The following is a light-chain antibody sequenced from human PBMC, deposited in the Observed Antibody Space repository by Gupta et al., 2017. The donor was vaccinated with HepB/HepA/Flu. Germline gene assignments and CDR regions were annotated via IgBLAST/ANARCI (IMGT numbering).Light chain of an antibody. J-gene: IGKJ1*01. CDR2: GAS. CDR3: QQYGSSPRT. Sequence: DIVLTQSPGTLSLSPGERATLSCRASQSVNSRYLAWFQQKPGQAPRLLIYGASSRATGIPDRFSGSGSGTDFTLTISRLEPEDFAVYYCQQYGSSPRTFGQGTKVEIK. V-gene: IGKV3-20*01. CDR1: QSVNSRY.